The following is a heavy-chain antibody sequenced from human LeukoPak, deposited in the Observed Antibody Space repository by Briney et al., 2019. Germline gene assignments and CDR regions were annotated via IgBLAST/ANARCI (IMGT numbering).Heavy chain of an antibody. J-gene: IGHJ5*02. D-gene: IGHD3-22*01. V-gene: IGHV3-11*01. Sequence: PGGSLRLSCAASGFTFSDYYMSWIRQAPGKGLEWVSYISSSGSTIYYADSVKGRFTISRDNAKNSLYLQMNSLRAEDTAVYYCARDAKNSYYYDSTYEFGFDPWSQGTLVTVSS. CDR3: ARDAKNSYYYDSTYEFGFDP. CDR2: ISSSGSTI. CDR1: GFTFSDYY.